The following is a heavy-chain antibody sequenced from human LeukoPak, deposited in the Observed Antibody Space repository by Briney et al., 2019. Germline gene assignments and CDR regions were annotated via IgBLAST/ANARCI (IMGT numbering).Heavy chain of an antibody. Sequence: PSQTLSLTCTVSGGSISGGTYYWSWIRQPAGKGLEWIGRIYTSGSTNYNPSLKSRVTISVDTSKNQFSLKLSSVTAADTAVYYCAKCTGSGQLVEKTYYYYYYMDVWGKGTTVTVSS. V-gene: IGHV4-61*02. CDR1: GGSISGGTYY. D-gene: IGHD6-6*01. J-gene: IGHJ6*03. CDR2: IYTSGST. CDR3: AKCTGSGQLVEKTYYYYYYMDV.